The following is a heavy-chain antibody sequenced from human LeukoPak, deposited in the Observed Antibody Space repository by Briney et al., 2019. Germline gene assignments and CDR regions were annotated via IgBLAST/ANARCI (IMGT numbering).Heavy chain of an antibody. CDR3: ARDVGGAGSH. Sequence: GGSLRLSCAASGFTFSRYWMHWVRQAPGEGLVWVSRIDEHGTTIDSADSVRDRFTISRDNAKNTLYLHMNSLRAEDTAMYYCARDVGGAGSHWGQGSLVTVSS. D-gene: IGHD3-10*01. CDR1: GFTFSRYW. CDR2: IDEHGTTI. V-gene: IGHV3-74*01. J-gene: IGHJ4*02.